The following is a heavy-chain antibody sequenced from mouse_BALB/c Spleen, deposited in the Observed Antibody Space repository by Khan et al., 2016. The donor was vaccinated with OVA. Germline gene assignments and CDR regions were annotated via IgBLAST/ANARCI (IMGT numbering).Heavy chain of an antibody. CDR1: GFTFSNFG. CDR2: ISSGSSTI. J-gene: IGHJ4*01. Sequence: DVQLVESGGGLVQPGESRKLSCAASGFTFSNFGMHWVRQAPEKGLEWVAYISSGSSTIYYADTMKGRFTISRDNPKNTLFLQMTSLRSEDTAMYYCARGDYWGQGTSVTVSS. V-gene: IGHV5-17*02. CDR3: ARGDY.